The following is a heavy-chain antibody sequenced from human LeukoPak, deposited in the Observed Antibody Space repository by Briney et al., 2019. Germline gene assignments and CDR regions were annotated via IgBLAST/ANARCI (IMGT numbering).Heavy chain of an antibody. D-gene: IGHD1-26*01. V-gene: IGHV3-21*01. CDR3: ARDRHEWELANYYFDY. Sequence: GGSLRLSCAASGFTFSSYSMNWVRQAPGKGLEWVSSISSSSSYIYYADSVKGRFTISRDNAKNSLYLQINSLRAEDTAVYYCARDRHEWELANYYFDYWGQGTLVTVSS. CDR2: ISSSSSYI. CDR1: GFTFSSYS. J-gene: IGHJ4*02.